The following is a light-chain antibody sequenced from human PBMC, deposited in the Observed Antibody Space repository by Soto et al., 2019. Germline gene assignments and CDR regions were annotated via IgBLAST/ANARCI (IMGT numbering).Light chain of an antibody. CDR2: EVS. J-gene: IGLJ1*01. CDR1: SSDVGGYNY. CDR3: SSYTGSSTRYV. V-gene: IGLV2-14*01. Sequence: QSALTQPASVSGSPGQSITISCTGTSSDVGGYNYVSWYQQHPGKARKLMIYEVSNRPSGVSNRFSGSKSGNTASLTISGLQAEDEADYYCSSYTGSSTRYVFGTGTKLTVL.